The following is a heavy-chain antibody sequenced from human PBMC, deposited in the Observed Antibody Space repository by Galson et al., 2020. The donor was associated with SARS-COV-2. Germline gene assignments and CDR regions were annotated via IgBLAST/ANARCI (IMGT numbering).Heavy chain of an antibody. CDR2: ISAYNGNT. Sequence: ASVKVSCKASGYTFTSYGISWVRQAPGQGLEWMGWISAYNGNTNYAQKLQGRVTMTTDTSTSTAYMELRSLRSDDTAVYYCARVGDIVVVPAAINGMAVWGQGTTVTVSS. CDR3: ARVGDIVVVPAAINGMAV. V-gene: IGHV1-18*01. D-gene: IGHD2-2*02. CDR1: GYTFTSYG. J-gene: IGHJ6*02.